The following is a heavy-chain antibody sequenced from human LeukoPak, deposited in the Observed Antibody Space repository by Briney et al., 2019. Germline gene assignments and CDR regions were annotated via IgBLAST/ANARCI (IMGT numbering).Heavy chain of an antibody. CDR1: GYTFTSYG. V-gene: IGHV1-18*01. D-gene: IGHD3-22*01. CDR3: ARDQGYYDSSGTPFDP. J-gene: IGHJ5*02. Sequence: ASVKVSCKASGYTFTSYGISWVRQAPGQGLEWMGWISAYNGNTNYAQKLQGRVTMTTDTSTSTAYMELRSLRSDDTAVYYCARDQGYYDSSGTPFDPWGQGTLVTVSS. CDR2: ISAYNGNT.